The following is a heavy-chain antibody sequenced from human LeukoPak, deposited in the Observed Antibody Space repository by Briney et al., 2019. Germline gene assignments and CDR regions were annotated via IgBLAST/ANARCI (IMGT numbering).Heavy chain of an antibody. V-gene: IGHV4-59*01. J-gene: IGHJ2*01. CDR1: GVSISSYY. CDR2: IYYSGST. CDR3: ARGRGTMIVVVITDWYFDL. Sequence: PSETLSLTCTVSGVSISSYYWSWLRQPPGKGLEWIGYIYYSGSTNYNPSLKSRVTISVDTSKNQFSLKLSSVTAADTAVYYCARGRGTMIVVVITDWYFDLWGRGTLVTVSS. D-gene: IGHD3-22*01.